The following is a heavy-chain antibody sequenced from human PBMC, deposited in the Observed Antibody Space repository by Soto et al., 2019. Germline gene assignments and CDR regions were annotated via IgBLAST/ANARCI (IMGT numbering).Heavy chain of an antibody. CDR1: GGSINSDTYY. J-gene: IGHJ4*01. V-gene: IGHV4-31*03. D-gene: IGHD4-17*01. Sequence: QVQLQESGPGLVKPSQTLSLTCTVSGGSINSDTYYWSWIRQHPGKGLEWIGYIYYSGTTYYSPSLKSRLTISTDTSKNQFSLKLTSVTAADTAVYYCARARDYGDYFFDKWGHGTLVTVSS. CDR3: ARARDYGDYFFDK. CDR2: IYYSGTT.